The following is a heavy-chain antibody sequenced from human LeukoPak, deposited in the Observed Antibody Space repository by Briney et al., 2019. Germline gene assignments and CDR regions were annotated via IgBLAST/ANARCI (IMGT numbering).Heavy chain of an antibody. CDR3: ARDRAIQYYYDSKETYYFDY. Sequence: GGSLRLSCAASGFTFGDYYMSWIRQAPGKGLEWVSYISSSGSTIYYADSVKGRFTISRDNAKNSLYLQMNSLRAEDTAVYYCARDRAIQYYYDSKETYYFDYWGQGTLVTVSS. J-gene: IGHJ4*02. D-gene: IGHD3-22*01. V-gene: IGHV3-11*01. CDR1: GFTFGDYY. CDR2: ISSSGSTI.